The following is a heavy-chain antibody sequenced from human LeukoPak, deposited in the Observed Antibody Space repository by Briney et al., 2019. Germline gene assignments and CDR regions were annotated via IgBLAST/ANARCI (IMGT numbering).Heavy chain of an antibody. J-gene: IGHJ5*02. D-gene: IGHD6-19*01. CDR3: ARGVSPTPGYSSGLYRVNGNWFDP. Sequence: AGTLRLSCAASGCTFSSYSMNWVRQAPGKGLEWVSYISSSSSTIYYADPVKGRFTISRDNAKNSLYLQMNSLRAEDTAVYYCARGVSPTPGYSSGLYRVNGNWFDPWGQGNLVTVSS. V-gene: IGHV3-48*04. CDR1: GCTFSSYS. CDR2: ISSSSSTI.